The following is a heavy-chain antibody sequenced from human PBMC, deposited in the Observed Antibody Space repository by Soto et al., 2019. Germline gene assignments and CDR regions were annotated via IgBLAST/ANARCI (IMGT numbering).Heavy chain of an antibody. CDR3: ARALEEGTDGDYPGYFSYYYYYMDV. CDR1: GYTFTSYG. CDR2: ISAYNGNT. Sequence: ASVKVSCKASGYTFTSYGISWVRQAPGQGLEWMGWISAYNGNTNYAQKLQGRVTMTTDTSTSTAYMELRSLRSDDTAVYYCARALEEGTDGDYPGYFSYYYYYMDVWGKGTTVTVSS. V-gene: IGHV1-18*01. D-gene: IGHD4-17*01. J-gene: IGHJ6*03.